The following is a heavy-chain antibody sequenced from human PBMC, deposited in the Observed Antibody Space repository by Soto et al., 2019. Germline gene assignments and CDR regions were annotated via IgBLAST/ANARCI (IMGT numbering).Heavy chain of an antibody. CDR1: GGSISSSSYY. V-gene: IGHV4-39*01. D-gene: IGHD3-16*02. CDR3: ARHGREDYDYIWGSYRLRDNNWFDP. Sequence: SETLSLTCTVSGGSISSSSYYWGWIRQPPGKGLEWIGSIYYSGSTYYNPSLKSRVTISVDTSKNQFSLKLSSVTAADTAVYYCARHGREDYDYIWGSYRLRDNNWFDPWGQGTLVTVSS. CDR2: IYYSGST. J-gene: IGHJ5*02.